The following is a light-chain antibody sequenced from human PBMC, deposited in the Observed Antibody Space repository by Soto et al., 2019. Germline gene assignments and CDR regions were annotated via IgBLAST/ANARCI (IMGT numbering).Light chain of an antibody. CDR1: QSVSSS. CDR3: QQRSNWIT. V-gene: IGKV3-11*01. Sequence: DIVLTQFPAPLSLSPGERATLSCRASQSVSSSLGWYQQKPGQALRLLIYDASNRATGIPARFSGSGSGADFTLTISSLEPEDFAVYYCQQRSNWITFGQGTRLEIK. CDR2: DAS. J-gene: IGKJ5*01.